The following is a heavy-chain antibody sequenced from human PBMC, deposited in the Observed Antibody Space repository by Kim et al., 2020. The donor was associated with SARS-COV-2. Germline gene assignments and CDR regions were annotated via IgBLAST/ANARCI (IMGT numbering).Heavy chain of an antibody. CDR1: GYTFTSYA. D-gene: IGHD6-13*01. Sequence: ASVKVSCKASGYTFTSYAMNWVRQAPGQGLEWMGWINTNTGNPTYAQGFTGRFVFSLDTSVSTAYLQISSLKAEDTAVYYCARGGRQQLPRHLDYWGQGTLVTVSS. CDR3: ARGGRQQLPRHLDY. J-gene: IGHJ4*02. CDR2: INTNTGNP. V-gene: IGHV7-4-1*02.